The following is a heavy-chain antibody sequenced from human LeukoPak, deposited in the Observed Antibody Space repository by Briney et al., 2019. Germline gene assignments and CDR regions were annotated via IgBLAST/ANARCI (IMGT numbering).Heavy chain of an antibody. CDR1: GYTFTSYG. J-gene: IGHJ4*02. Sequence: GASVKVSCKASGYTFTSYGISWVRQAPGQGLEWMGWISAYNGNTNYAQKLQGRVTMTTDTSTSTAYMELRSLRSDDTAVYYCARDSKRNRSGYLSTSDYWGQGTLVTVSS. D-gene: IGHD3-22*01. V-gene: IGHV1-18*01. CDR2: ISAYNGNT. CDR3: ARDSKRNRSGYLSTSDY.